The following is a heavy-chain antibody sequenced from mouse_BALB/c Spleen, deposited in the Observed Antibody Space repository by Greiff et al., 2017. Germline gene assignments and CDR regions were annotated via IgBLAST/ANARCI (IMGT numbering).Heavy chain of an antibody. D-gene: IGHD2-3*01. V-gene: IGHV5-17*02. CDR2: ISSGSSTI. CDR1: GFTFSSFG. CDR3: ARDGYYGWDYAMDY. J-gene: IGHJ4*01. Sequence: EVQLVESGGGLVQPGGSRKLSCAASGFTFSSFGMHWVRQAPEKGLEWVAYISSGSSTIYYADTVKGRFTISRDNPKNTLFLQMTSLRSEDTAMYYCARDGYYGWDYAMDYWGQGTSDTVSS.